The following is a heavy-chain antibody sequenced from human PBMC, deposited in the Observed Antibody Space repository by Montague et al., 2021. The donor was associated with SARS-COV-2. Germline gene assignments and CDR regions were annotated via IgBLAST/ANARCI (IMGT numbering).Heavy chain of an antibody. Sequence: SETLSLTCSVSGTSVNSGRDYWTWIRQPPGKGLQWIGYIYYTGATNFNPSLKSRLTMSVDTSNNQFSLKLTSVTAADTALYYCVRETHGPAWEQFGFDSWGQGIPVTFSS. CDR2: IYYTGAT. CDR3: VRETHGPAWEQFGFDS. CDR1: GTSVNSGRDY. J-gene: IGHJ4*02. V-gene: IGHV4-61*01. D-gene: IGHD1/OR15-1a*01.